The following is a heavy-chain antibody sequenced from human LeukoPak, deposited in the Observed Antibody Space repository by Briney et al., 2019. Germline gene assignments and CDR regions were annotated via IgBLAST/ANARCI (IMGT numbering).Heavy chain of an antibody. CDR1: GYTFTGYY. Sequence: ASVKVSCKASGYTFTGYYMHWVRQAPGQGLEWMGWINPNSGDTNYAQKFQGRVTMTRDTSISTAYMELSRLRSDDTAVFYCARLSGDRNWFDPWGQGILVTVSS. J-gene: IGHJ5*02. CDR2: INPNSGDT. V-gene: IGHV1-2*02. CDR3: ARLSGDRNWFDP. D-gene: IGHD2-21*01.